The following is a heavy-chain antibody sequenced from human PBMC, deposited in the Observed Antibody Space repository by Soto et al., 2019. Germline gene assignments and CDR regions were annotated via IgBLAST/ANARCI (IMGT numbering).Heavy chain of an antibody. CDR1: GFTFSSYS. V-gene: IGHV3-48*01. CDR2: ISSSSTTV. J-gene: IGHJ4*02. D-gene: IGHD6-19*01. Sequence: EVQLVESGGGVVQPGESLRLSCAASGFTFSSYSMNWVRQAPGKGPEWVAYISSSSTTVYYADSVRGRFTISRDNAHSSVGLHMDSLRPEDSAVYFCARGLSISMAGLLGYWGQGALVTVSS. CDR3: ARGLSISMAGLLGY.